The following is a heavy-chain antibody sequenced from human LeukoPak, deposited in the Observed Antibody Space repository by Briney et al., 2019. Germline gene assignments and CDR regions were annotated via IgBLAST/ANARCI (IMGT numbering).Heavy chain of an antibody. CDR2: ISSSGNTI. V-gene: IGHV3-48*04. D-gene: IGHD5-18*01. J-gene: IGHJ4*02. CDR1: GFTFSSYG. Sequence: VGSRRLSCAASGFTFSSYGMNWVRQAPGKGPEWVSYISSSGNTIDYADSVKGRFTISRDNAKNSLYLQMVSLRAEDTAVYYCARLRGYSYGYEDYWGQGTLVTVSS. CDR3: ARLRGYSYGYEDY.